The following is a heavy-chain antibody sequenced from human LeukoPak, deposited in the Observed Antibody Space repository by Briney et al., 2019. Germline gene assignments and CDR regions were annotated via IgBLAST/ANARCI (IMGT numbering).Heavy chain of an antibody. CDR3: ARELGDIVATSTYYYYYGMDV. D-gene: IGHD5-12*01. V-gene: IGHV3-7*01. CDR2: IKQDGSEK. Sequence: GGSLRLSCAASGFTFSSYWMSWVRQAPGKGVEWVANIKQDGSEKYYVDSVKGRFTISRDNAKNSLYLQMNSLRAEDTAVYYCARELGDIVATSTYYYYYGMDVWGQGTTVTVSS. CDR1: GFTFSSYW. J-gene: IGHJ6*02.